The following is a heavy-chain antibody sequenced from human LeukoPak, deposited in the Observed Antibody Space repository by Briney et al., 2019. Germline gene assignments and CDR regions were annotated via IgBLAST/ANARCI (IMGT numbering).Heavy chain of an antibody. J-gene: IGHJ4*02. Sequence: PGGSLRLSCAASGFTFSSYSMNWVRQAPGKGLEWVSSISSSSSYIYYADSVKGRFTISRDNAKNSLYLQMNSLRAEDTAVYYCARDRRDYGGNSELGYWGQGTLVTVSS. CDR1: GFTFSSYS. CDR2: ISSSSSYI. D-gene: IGHD4-23*01. CDR3: ARDRRDYGGNSELGY. V-gene: IGHV3-21*01.